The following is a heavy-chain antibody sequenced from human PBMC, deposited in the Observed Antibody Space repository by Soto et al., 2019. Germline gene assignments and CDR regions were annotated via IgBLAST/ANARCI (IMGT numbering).Heavy chain of an antibody. Sequence: GESLKISCKGSGYSFISYWIGWVRQMPGKGLEWMGIIYPGDSDTRYSPSFQGQVTISADKSISTAYLQWSSLKASDTAMYYCARQKGAMVKMAFDGMDVWGQGTTVTVSS. CDR2: IYPGDSDT. CDR1: GYSFISYW. D-gene: IGHD5-18*01. J-gene: IGHJ6*02. V-gene: IGHV5-51*01. CDR3: ARQKGAMVKMAFDGMDV.